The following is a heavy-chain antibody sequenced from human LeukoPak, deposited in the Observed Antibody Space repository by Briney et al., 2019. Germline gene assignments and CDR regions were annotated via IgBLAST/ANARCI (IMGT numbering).Heavy chain of an antibody. V-gene: IGHV4-34*01. Sequence: SETLSLTCAVYGGSFSGYYWSWIRQPPGKGLEWIGEINHSGSTNYNPSLKSRVTISVDTSKNQFSLKLRATAAAYSAMDYWARGGTAARFDHWGQGTLVSFSS. CDR2: INHSGST. D-gene: IGHD2-21*02. CDR3: ARGGTAARFDH. J-gene: IGHJ5*02. CDR1: GGSFSGYY.